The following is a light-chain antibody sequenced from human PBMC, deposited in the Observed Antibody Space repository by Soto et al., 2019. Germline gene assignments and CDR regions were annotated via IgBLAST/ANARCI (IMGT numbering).Light chain of an antibody. V-gene: IGKV3-20*01. CDR2: GAS. CDR1: QSLSSTY. J-gene: IGKJ1*01. Sequence: IALSQSLGTLSFSPRERVTNSCTPRQSLSSTYLAWYQQKPGQAPRLLIYGASNRATGIPDRFSGSGSGTDFTLTINRLEPEDFAVYYCQQYGSSPLTFGQGTKVDIK. CDR3: QQYGSSPLT.